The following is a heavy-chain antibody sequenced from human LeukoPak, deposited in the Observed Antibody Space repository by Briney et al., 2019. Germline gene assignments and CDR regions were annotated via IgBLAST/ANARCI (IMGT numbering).Heavy chain of an antibody. D-gene: IGHD6-6*01. CDR2: IYYSGST. J-gene: IGHJ4*02. CDR3: ARQTSIAAPGPRDY. Sequence: PSETLSLTCTVSGGSISSSYYWGWIRQPPGKGLGWIGSIYYSGSTYYNPSLKSRVTMPVDTSNNQFSLKLRSVTAADTAVYYCARQTSIAAPGPRDYWGQGTLVTVSS. V-gene: IGHV4-39*01. CDR1: GGSISSSYY.